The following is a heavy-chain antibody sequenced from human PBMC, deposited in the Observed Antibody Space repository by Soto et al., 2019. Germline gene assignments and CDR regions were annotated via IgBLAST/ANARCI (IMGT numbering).Heavy chain of an antibody. CDR2: INPNSGGT. V-gene: IGHV1-2*04. Sequence: ASVKVSFKASGYTFTGYYMHWVRQAPGQGLEWMGWINPNSGGTNYAQKFQGWVTMTRDTSISTAYMELSRLRSDDTAVYYCARDHSDSGPLTDAFDIWGQGTMVTVSS. CDR1: GYTFTGYY. J-gene: IGHJ3*02. CDR3: ARDHSDSGPLTDAFDI. D-gene: IGHD6-19*01.